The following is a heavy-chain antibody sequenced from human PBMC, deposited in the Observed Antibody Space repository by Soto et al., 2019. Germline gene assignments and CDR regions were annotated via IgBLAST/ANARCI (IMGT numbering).Heavy chain of an antibody. Sequence: QVQLQESGPGLVKPSGTLSLTCAVSGGSISSSNWWRWFLPPPGKGLECIGEIYHSESTNYNPSLKCRVPISVDKSKNPFSLKLSSATAADTAVYYCARAYSGSYPGYFHLWGRGTLVTVSS. CDR1: GGSISSSNW. CDR2: IYHSEST. CDR3: ARAYSGSYPGYFHL. J-gene: IGHJ2*01. D-gene: IGHD1-26*01. V-gene: IGHV4-4*02.